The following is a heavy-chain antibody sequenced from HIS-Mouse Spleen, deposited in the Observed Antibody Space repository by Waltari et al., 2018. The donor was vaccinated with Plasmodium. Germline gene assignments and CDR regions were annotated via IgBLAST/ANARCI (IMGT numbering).Heavy chain of an antibody. J-gene: IGHJ2*01. CDR2: INHSGST. CDR3: ARVTSSGVYWYFDL. D-gene: IGHD3-3*01. CDR1: GGSFSGYY. V-gene: IGHV4-34*01. Sequence: QVQLQQWGAGLLKPSATLSLTCAVYGGSFSGYYWSWIRPPPGKGLEWIGEINHSGSTNYNPSLKSRVTISVDTSKNQFSLKLSSVTAADTAVYYCARVTSSGVYWYFDLWGRGTLVTVSS.